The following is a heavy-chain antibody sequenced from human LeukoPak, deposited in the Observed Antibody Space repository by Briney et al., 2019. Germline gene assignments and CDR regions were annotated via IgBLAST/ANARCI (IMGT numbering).Heavy chain of an antibody. V-gene: IGHV4-39*07. CDR3: ARGRLNYYYYYYMDV. CDR2: IYYSGST. J-gene: IGHJ6*03. Sequence: SETLSLTCTVSGGSISSSSYYWGWIRQPPGKGLEWIGSIYYSGSTYYNPSLKSRVTISVDTSKNQFSLKLSSVTAADTAVYYCARGRLNYYYYYYMDVWGKGTTVTVSS. CDR1: GGSISSSSYY.